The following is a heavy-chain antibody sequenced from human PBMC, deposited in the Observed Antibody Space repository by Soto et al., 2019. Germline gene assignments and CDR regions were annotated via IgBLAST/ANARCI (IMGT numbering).Heavy chain of an antibody. CDR2: ISSSSSYI. CDR1: GFTFSSYS. D-gene: IGHD6-19*01. V-gene: IGHV3-21*01. Sequence: GSLRLSCAASGFTFSSYSMNWVRQAPGKGLEWVSSISSSSSYIYYADSVRGRFTISRDNAKNSLYLQMNSLRAEDTAVYYCAREGIAVAGYYFGYWGQGTLVTVSS. CDR3: AREGIAVAGYYFGY. J-gene: IGHJ4*02.